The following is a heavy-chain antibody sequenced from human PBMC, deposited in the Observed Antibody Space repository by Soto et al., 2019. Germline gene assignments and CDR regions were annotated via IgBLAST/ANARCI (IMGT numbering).Heavy chain of an antibody. J-gene: IGHJ3*02. CDR1: GGSISNDDSY. CDR3: ARMDLRLHDALDI. CDR2: IYHSGST. V-gene: IGHV4-30-4*01. D-gene: IGHD4-17*01. Sequence: PSETLSLTCAVSGGSISNDDSYWSWIRQPPGKGLEWIGYIYHSGSTHYSPSLKSRVIISVDTAKSQFSLKLTSVTAADTAVYYCARMDLRLHDALDIWGQGTMVTVSS.